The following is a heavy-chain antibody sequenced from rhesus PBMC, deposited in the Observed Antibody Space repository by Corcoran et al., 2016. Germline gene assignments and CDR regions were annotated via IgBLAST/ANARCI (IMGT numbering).Heavy chain of an antibody. CDR1: GASISSNW. Sequence: QVQLQESGPGLVKPSETLSLTCTVSGASISSNWWSWIRQPPGKGLEWSGEINGNSGSTNHNPSLKSRVTISKDASKNQFSLKLSSVTAADTAVYYCARGRHIVVVLTAYFDYWGQGVLVTVSS. CDR3: ARGRHIVVVLTAYFDY. J-gene: IGHJ4*01. V-gene: IGHV4-80*01. D-gene: IGHD2-15*01. CDR2: INGNSGST.